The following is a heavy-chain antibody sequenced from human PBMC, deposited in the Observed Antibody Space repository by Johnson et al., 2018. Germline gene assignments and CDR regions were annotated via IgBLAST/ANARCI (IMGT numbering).Heavy chain of an antibody. CDR3: AKERRDGKGGSCYPGGAFDI. Sequence: QVQLVESGGGVVQPGRSLRLSCAASGFTFSSYAMHWVRQAPGKGLEWVAVISYDGSNKYYADSVKGRFTISRDNSKNTLYVQVNSLRAEDTAVYYCAKERRDGKGGSCYPGGAFDIWGQGTRVTVSS. V-gene: IGHV3-30*18. CDR2: ISYDGSNK. CDR1: GFTFSSYA. J-gene: IGHJ3*02. D-gene: IGHD2-15*01.